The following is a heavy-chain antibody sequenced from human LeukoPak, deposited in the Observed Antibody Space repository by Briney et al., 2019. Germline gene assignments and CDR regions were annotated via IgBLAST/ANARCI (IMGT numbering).Heavy chain of an antibody. Sequence: PGGSLRLSCVASGFTFGKYWMSWVRQAPGKGLEWVANIKLDGSEKNYVDSVKGRFIISRDNTKNSLYLQMNSLRVEDTAVFYCARDQYDTWSRRGNFDSWGQGTLVIDSS. D-gene: IGHD3-3*01. CDR2: IKLDGSEK. V-gene: IGHV3-7*03. J-gene: IGHJ4*02. CDR1: GFTFGKYW. CDR3: ARDQYDTWSRRGNFDS.